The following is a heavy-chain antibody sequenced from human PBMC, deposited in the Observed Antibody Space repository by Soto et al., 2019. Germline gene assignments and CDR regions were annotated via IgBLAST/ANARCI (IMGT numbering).Heavy chain of an antibody. CDR1: GYTFTSYG. CDR2: ISAYNGNT. V-gene: IGHV1-18*01. Sequence: ASVKVSCKASGYTFTSYGISWVRQAPGQGLEWMGWISAYNGNTNYAQKLQGRVTMTTDTSTSTAYMELRSLRSDDTAVYFCARASGQVVGLYSSSWFDLYYYGMDVWGQGTTVTVSS. J-gene: IGHJ6*02. CDR3: ARASGQVVGLYSSSWFDLYYYGMDV. D-gene: IGHD6-13*01.